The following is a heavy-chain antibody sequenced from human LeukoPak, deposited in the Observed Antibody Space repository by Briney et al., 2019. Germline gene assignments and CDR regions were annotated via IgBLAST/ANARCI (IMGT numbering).Heavy chain of an antibody. J-gene: IGHJ4*02. CDR3: AKDSGFSSSWQLGY. Sequence: GGSLRLSCAASGFTFRSYAMAWVRQAPGKGLEWVSGINNSGGRTYYADSVKGRFTISRDNSKNTLYLQMNSLRAEDTAVYYCAKDSGFSSSWQLGYWGQGTLVTVSS. CDR1: GFTFRSYA. CDR2: INNSGGRT. V-gene: IGHV3-23*01. D-gene: IGHD6-13*01.